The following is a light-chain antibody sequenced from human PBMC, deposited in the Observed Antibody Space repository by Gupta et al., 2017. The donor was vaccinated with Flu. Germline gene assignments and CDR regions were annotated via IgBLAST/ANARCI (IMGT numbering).Light chain of an antibody. Sequence: SFELTQPPSVSVSPGQTARITCSGDALPKKYAYWYQQKSGQAPVLVIYEDSKRPSGIPERFSGSSSGTTATLTISVVQVDDEADYYCESRDISGPPSWVFGGGTKMTV. CDR1: ALPKKY. J-gene: IGLJ3*02. CDR2: EDS. V-gene: IGLV3-10*01. CDR3: ESRDISGPPSWV.